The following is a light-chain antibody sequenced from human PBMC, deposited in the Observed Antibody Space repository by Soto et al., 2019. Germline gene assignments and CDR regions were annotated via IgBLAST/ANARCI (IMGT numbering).Light chain of an antibody. V-gene: IGKV1-9*01. CDR2: AAS. J-gene: IGKJ2*01. CDR1: QGISSY. Sequence: DIQLTQSPSFLSASVGDRVTITCRASQGISSYLAWYQQSPGKAPKLLIYAASTLQTGVPSRFSGSGSGTEFTLTISSLQPEDFATYYCQQLNSYPPYTFGQGTKLEIK. CDR3: QQLNSYPPYT.